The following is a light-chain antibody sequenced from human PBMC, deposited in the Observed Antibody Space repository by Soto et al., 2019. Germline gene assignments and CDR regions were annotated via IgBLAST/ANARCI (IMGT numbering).Light chain of an antibody. CDR3: QTWDTGISVV. J-gene: IGLJ2*01. CDR2: LNNDGSH. CDR1: SGHSNYA. V-gene: IGLV4-69*01. Sequence: QLVLTQSPSASASLGASVKLTWTLSSGHSNYAIAWHQQQPEKGPRYLMKLNNDGSHSKGDGIPDRFSGSSSGAERYLTISSLQSEDESDYYCQTWDTGISVVFGGGTKVTVL.